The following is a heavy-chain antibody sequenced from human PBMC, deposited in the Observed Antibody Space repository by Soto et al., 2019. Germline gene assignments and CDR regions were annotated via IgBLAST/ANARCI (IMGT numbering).Heavy chain of an antibody. CDR3: AHREGDDYVWASYKNAFDV. J-gene: IGHJ3*01. D-gene: IGHD3-16*01. V-gene: IGHV2-5*02. CDR2: IYGDDGE. CDR1: GFSLSSSGVG. Sequence: QITLKESGPTLVKPTQTLTLTCTFSGFSLSSSGVGVGWIRQPPGKALEWLALIYGDDGERYTPSLKTRLTIAKDTSKNQVVLTMTNMDPVDTATYYCAHREGDDYVWASYKNAFDVWGQGTMVTVSS.